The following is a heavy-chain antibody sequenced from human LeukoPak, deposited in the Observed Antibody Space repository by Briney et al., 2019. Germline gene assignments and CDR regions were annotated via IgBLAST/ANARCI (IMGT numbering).Heavy chain of an antibody. V-gene: IGHV3-21*01. J-gene: IGHJ6*03. CDR1: GFTFSSYS. D-gene: IGHD6-13*01. CDR2: ISSSSSYI. CDR3: ARDPLYSSSWYGGYYYMDV. Sequence: GGSLRLSCAASGFTFSSYSMNWVRQAPGKGLEWVSSISSSSSYIYYADSVKGRFTISRDNAKNSLYLQMNSLRAEDTAVYYCARDPLYSSSWYGGYYYMDVWGKGTTVTVSS.